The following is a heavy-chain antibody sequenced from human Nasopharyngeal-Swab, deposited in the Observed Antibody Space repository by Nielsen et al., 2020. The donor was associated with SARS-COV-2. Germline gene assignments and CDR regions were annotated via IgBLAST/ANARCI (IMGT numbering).Heavy chain of an antibody. J-gene: IGHJ5*02. CDR3: ARGPSAVAFDP. Sequence: SETLSLTCTVSGGSISSYYWSWIRQPPGKGLEWIGYIYYSGSTNYNPSLKSRVTISVDTSKNQFSLKLSSVTAADTAVYYCARGPSAVAFDPWGQGTLVTVS. CDR2: IYYSGST. D-gene: IGHD6-13*01. CDR1: GGSISSYY. V-gene: IGHV4-59*12.